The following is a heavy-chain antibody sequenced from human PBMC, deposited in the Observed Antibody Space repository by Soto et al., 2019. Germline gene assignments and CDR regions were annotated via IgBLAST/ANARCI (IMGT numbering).Heavy chain of an antibody. CDR2: INHSGST. J-gene: IGHJ5*02. CDR3: ARLIEVAGTADWFDP. CDR1: GGSFSGYY. D-gene: IGHD3-22*01. Sequence: SETLSLTCAVYGGSFSGYYWTWIRQPPGTGLEWIGEINHSGSTSYNPSLKSRVTISVDTSKNQFSLKLSSVTAADTAVYYCARLIEVAGTADWFDPWGQGALVT. V-gene: IGHV4-34*01.